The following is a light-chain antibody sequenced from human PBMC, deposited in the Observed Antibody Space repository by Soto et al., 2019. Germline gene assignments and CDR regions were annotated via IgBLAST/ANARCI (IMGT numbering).Light chain of an antibody. CDR3: SSYTGSSTLYV. CDR1: SSDVGAYNY. CDR2: DVS. Sequence: QSALTQPASVSGSPGQSITISCTGSSSDVGAYNYVSWYQQHPGKAPKLTIYDVSNRPSGVSDRFSGSKSGNTASLTISGLQAEDEADYYCSSYTGSSTLYVFGTGTKLTVL. V-gene: IGLV2-14*03. J-gene: IGLJ1*01.